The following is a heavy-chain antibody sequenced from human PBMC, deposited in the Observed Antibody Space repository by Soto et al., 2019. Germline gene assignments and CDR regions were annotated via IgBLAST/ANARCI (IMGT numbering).Heavy chain of an antibody. CDR2: IKQDGSEK. Sequence: EVQLVESGGGLVQPGGSLRLSCAASGFTFSSDSMSWVRQAPGKGLEWVANIKQDGSEKYNVDFVKGRFTISRDNARNSLYLQMNSLRVEETAVYYCARAYGSGSLSGYWGQGTLVTVSS. CDR3: ARAYGSGSLSGY. J-gene: IGHJ4*02. D-gene: IGHD3-10*01. V-gene: IGHV3-7*01. CDR1: GFTFSSDS.